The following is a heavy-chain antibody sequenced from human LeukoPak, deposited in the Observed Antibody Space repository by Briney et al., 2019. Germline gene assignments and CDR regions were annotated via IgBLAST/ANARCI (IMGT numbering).Heavy chain of an antibody. J-gene: IGHJ4*02. CDR3: ASLRERSYYARGFDY. V-gene: IGHV3-9*01. CDR2: ISWNSGSI. Sequence: GGSLRLSCAASGFTFDDYAMHWVRQAPGKGLEWVSGISWNSGSIGYADSVKGRFTISRDNAKNSLYLQMNSLRAEDTALYYCASLRERSYYARGFDYWGQGTLVTVSS. D-gene: IGHD1-26*01. CDR1: GFTFDDYA.